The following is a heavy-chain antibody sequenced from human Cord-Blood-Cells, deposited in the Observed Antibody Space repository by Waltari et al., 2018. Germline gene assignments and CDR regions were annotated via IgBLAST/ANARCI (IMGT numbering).Heavy chain of an antibody. Sequence: QVQLQQWGAGLLKPSETLSLTCAVYGGSVSGYYWSWIRQPPGKGLAWSGEINHSGSTNYTPSHKSRVTISGDTSKNQFSLKLSSVTAADTAVYYCARGGTLLSIAARDFDYWGQGTLVTVSS. CDR2: INHSGST. V-gene: IGHV4-34*01. CDR1: GGSVSGYY. D-gene: IGHD6-6*01. CDR3: ARGGTLLSIAARDFDY. J-gene: IGHJ4*02.